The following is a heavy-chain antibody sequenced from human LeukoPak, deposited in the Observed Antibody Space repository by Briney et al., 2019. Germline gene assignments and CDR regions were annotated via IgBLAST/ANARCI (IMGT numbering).Heavy chain of an antibody. V-gene: IGHV4-39*01. CDR1: GGSISSTSYY. J-gene: IGHJ3*01. Sequence: SGTLSLTCAVSGGSISSTSYYWAWIRQPPGKGLEWIGTIYYSGSTYHNPSLKSRVTLSVDTSRNQFSLRLSSVDAADTAMYYCAKAGVRYFDSSGLYAFDFWGQGTTVTVSS. CDR2: IYYSGST. CDR3: AKAGVRYFDSSGLYAFDF. D-gene: IGHD3-22*01.